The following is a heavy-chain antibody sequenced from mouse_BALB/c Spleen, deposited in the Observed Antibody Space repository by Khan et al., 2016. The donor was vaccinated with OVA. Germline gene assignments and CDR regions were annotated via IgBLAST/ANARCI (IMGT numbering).Heavy chain of an antibody. CDR3: AREGYYGNSRAWVAY. D-gene: IGHD2-1*01. V-gene: IGHV1S56*01. J-gene: IGHJ3*01. Sequence: VQLQQSGPELVKPGASVRISCKASGYTFTSYYIYWVKQRPGQGLEWIGWIYPGNANTNYNEKFKGKATLTADKSSSTAYMQLSSLTSEDAAVYFCAREGYYGNSRAWVAYWGQGTLVTVSA. CDR1: GYTFTSYY. CDR2: IYPGNANT.